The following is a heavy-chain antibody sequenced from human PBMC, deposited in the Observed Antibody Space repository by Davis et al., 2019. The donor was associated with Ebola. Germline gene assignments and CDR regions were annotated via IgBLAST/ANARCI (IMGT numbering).Heavy chain of an antibody. CDR3: ARDGSNYDMFTGLLDAFDI. V-gene: IGHV3-74*01. J-gene: IGHJ3*02. D-gene: IGHD3-9*01. CDR1: GFTFSSYW. CDR2: INPDGSFT. Sequence: GESLKISCAASGFTFSSYWMHWVRQAPGKGLVWVSRINPDGSFTDYAESVKGRFTISRDNSKNTVDLQMNSLRAEDTAVYYCARDGSNYDMFTGLLDAFDIWGQGTLVTVSS.